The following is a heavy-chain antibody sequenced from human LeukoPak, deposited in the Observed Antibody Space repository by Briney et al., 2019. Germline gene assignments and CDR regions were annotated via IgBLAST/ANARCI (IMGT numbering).Heavy chain of an antibody. V-gene: IGHV1-69*13. Sequence: ASVKVSCKASGGTFSSYAISWVRQAPGQGLEWMGGIIPIFGTANYAQKFQGRVTITADESTSTAYMELSSLRSEDTAVYYCARALAYCSSTSCTSSTLYYMDVWGKETTVTVSS. D-gene: IGHD2-2*01. CDR3: ARALAYCSSTSCTSSTLYYMDV. CDR2: IIPIFGTA. CDR1: GGTFSSYA. J-gene: IGHJ6*03.